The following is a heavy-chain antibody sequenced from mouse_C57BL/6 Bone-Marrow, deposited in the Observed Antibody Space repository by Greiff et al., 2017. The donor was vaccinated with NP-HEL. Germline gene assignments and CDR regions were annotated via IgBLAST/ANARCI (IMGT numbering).Heavy chain of an antibody. V-gene: IGHV1-82*01. D-gene: IGHD2-5*01. J-gene: IGHJ3*01. CDR2: IYPGDGDT. CDR3: ARTGDSNYERVVPY. CDR1: GYAFSSSW. Sequence: QVQLQQSGPELVKPGASVKISCKASGYAFSSSWMNWVKQRPGKGLEWIGRIYPGDGDTNYNGKFKGKATLTADKSSSTAYMQLSSLTSEDSAVYVCARTGDSNYERVVPYWGQGTLVTVSA.